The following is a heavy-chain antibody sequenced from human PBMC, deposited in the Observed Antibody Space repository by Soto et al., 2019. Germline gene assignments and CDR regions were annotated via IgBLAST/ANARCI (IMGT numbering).Heavy chain of an antibody. V-gene: IGHV4-34*12. CDR1: GGSFSDYF. J-gene: IGHJ4*02. CDR2: SLQSGSA. Sequence: SETLSLTWGVSGGSFSDYFWSWIRQPPGKGLEWIGASLQSGSASYSPSLKSRVTMSLDTSKNQLSLNLSSVTAADKAVYYCAAFSGAKFGGGNSGGQDDSWGQGTLVTVSS. CDR3: AAFSGAKFGGGNSGGQDDS. D-gene: IGHD2-21*01.